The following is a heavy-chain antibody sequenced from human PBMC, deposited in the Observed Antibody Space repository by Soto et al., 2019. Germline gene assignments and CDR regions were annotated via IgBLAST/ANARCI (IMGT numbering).Heavy chain of an antibody. Sequence: VGSLRLSCAASGFTFSSYAMHWVRQAPGKGLEWVAVISYDGSNKYYADSVKGRFTISRDNSKNTLYLQMNSLRAEDTAVYYCASPGELSPPWGQGTLVTVSS. D-gene: IGHD3-16*02. CDR1: GFTFSSYA. CDR3: ASPGELSPP. CDR2: ISYDGSNK. V-gene: IGHV3-30-3*01. J-gene: IGHJ5*02.